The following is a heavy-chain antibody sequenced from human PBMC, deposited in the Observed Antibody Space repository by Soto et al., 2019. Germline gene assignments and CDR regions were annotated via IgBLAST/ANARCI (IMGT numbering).Heavy chain of an antibody. V-gene: IGHV3-30-3*01. CDR2: ISYDGSNK. Sequence: GGSLRLSCAASGFTFSSYAMHWVRQAPGKGLEWVAVISYDGSNKYYADSVKGRFTISRDNSKNTLYLQMNSLRAEDTAVYYCARDHEYYYDSSGYPWFDPWGQGTLVTVS. D-gene: IGHD3-22*01. J-gene: IGHJ5*02. CDR3: ARDHEYYYDSSGYPWFDP. CDR1: GFTFSSYA.